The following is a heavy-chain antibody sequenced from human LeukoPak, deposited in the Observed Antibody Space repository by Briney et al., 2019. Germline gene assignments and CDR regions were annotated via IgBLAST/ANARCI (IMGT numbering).Heavy chain of an antibody. Sequence: PSETLSLTCTVSGGSISSYYWNWIRQPPGKGLEWIGYIYYIGSTNYNPSLKSRVTISVDTSKNQFSLKLSSVTAADTAVYYCAREGGSSSGWYGIDYWGQGTLVTVSS. CDR2: IYYIGST. J-gene: IGHJ4*02. CDR3: AREGGSSSGWYGIDY. CDR1: GGSISSYY. V-gene: IGHV4-59*01. D-gene: IGHD6-19*01.